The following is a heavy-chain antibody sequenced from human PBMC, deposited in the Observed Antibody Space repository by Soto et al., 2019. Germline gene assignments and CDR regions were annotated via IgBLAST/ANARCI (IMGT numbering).Heavy chain of an antibody. V-gene: IGHV1-8*01. D-gene: IGHD2-2*01. Sequence: ASVEVSCKACGDSFKSYDINVVRQDKGQGLGWMGWMNPDSGNTGYAQKFQGRVAMTRNTPISTAYMELSSLRSEDTAVYYCARGGEYCIRTSCYASSAMDVSGQGTTVTVSS. J-gene: IGHJ6*02. CDR2: MNPDSGNT. CDR1: GDSFKSYD. CDR3: ARGGEYCIRTSCYASSAMDV.